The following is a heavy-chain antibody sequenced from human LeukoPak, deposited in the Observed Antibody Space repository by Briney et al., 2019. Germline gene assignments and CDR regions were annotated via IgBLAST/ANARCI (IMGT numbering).Heavy chain of an antibody. CDR3: AFWSGYYGHNWFDP. CDR1: GYTFTGYY. V-gene: IGHV1-2*02. D-gene: IGHD3-3*01. Sequence: ASVKVYCKASGYTFTGYYMHWVRQAPGQGVEWMGWINPNSGGTNYAQKFQGRVTMTRDTSISTAYMELSRLRSDDTAVYYCAFWSGYYGHNWFDPWGQGTLVTVSS. J-gene: IGHJ5*02. CDR2: INPNSGGT.